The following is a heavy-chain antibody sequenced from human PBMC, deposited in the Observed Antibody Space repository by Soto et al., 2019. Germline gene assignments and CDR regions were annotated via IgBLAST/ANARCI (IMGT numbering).Heavy chain of an antibody. D-gene: IGHD1-26*01. CDR2: IIPILGSA. Sequence: QVQLVQSGAEVKKPGSSVKVSCKASGGSFSSNAISWVRQAPGQGLEWMGGIIPILGSANYAQKFQDRLTITADGSTTTTYMELNSLRAEDAAVYYCASRERVDAFDIWCQGTLVTVSS. CDR3: ASRERVDAFDI. CDR1: GGSFSSNA. V-gene: IGHV1-69*01. J-gene: IGHJ3*02.